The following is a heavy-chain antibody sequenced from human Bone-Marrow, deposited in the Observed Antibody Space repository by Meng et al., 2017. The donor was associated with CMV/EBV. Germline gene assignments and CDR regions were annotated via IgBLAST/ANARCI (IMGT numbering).Heavy chain of an antibody. CDR3: ARDSAFIYYDFWSGYYTGGLGMDV. J-gene: IGHJ6*02. CDR1: GGTFSSYA. Sequence: ASVKVSCKASGGTFSSYAISWVRQAPGQGLEWMGWISAYNGNTNYAQKLQGRVTMTTDTSTSTAYMELRSLRSDDTAVYYCARDSAFIYYDFWSGYYTGGLGMDVWGQGTTVTVSS. CDR2: ISAYNGNT. D-gene: IGHD3-3*01. V-gene: IGHV1-18*01.